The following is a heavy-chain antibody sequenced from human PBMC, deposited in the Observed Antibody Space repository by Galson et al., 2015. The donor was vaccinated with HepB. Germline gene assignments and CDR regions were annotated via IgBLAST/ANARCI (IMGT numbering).Heavy chain of an antibody. V-gene: IGHV2-70*02. CDR2: IDWDDDK. CDR3: ASSGGFGELSIPIDY. Sequence: PALVKPTQSLTLTCSFSGFSLTARGMCLTWIRQPPGKALEWLARIDWDDDKYYSTSLRSRLTISRDNSKSTLYLQMNSLRAEDTAVYYCASSGGFGELSIPIDYWGQGTLVTVSS. D-gene: IGHD3-16*02. CDR1: GFSLTARGMC. J-gene: IGHJ4*02.